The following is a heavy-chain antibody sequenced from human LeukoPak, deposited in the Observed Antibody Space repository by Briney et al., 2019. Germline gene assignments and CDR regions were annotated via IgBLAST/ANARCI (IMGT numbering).Heavy chain of an antibody. V-gene: IGHV3-30*18. D-gene: IGHD1-26*01. Sequence: GGSLRLSCAASGFTFSRSGMHWVRQAPGKGLEWVAVISYDGSNKYYAESVKGRFTISRDNSKSTVYLQMNSRRAEDTAVYYCAKELGDPDYWGQGTLVSVSS. CDR1: GFTFSRSG. CDR2: ISYDGSNK. J-gene: IGHJ4*02. CDR3: AKELGDPDY.